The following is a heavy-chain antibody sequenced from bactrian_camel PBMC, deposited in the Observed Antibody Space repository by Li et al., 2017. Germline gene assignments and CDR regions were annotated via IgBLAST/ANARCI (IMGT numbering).Heavy chain of an antibody. CDR2: ITPVVEGT. Sequence: HVQLVESGGGLVQPGGSLRLSCAASGFTDITFSSIMMTWVRQAPGKGLEYVSSITPVVEGTYYADSVKGRFTISRDNARNTLYLQLNSLKTEDMAMYYCAKGGSMEGYSDWGRGTQVTVS. CDR3: AKGGSMEGYSD. CDR1: GFTDITFSSIM. J-gene: IGHJ4*01. D-gene: IGHD1*01. V-gene: IGHV3S1*01.